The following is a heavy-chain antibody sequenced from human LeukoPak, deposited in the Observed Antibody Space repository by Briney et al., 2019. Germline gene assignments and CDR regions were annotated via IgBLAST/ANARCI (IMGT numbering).Heavy chain of an antibody. D-gene: IGHD2-8*01. V-gene: IGHV3-7*01. Sequence: PGGSLRLSCAASGFTFSSYWMSWVRQAPGKGLEWVANIKQDGSEKYYVDSVKGRFTISRDNAKNSLYLQMNSLRAEDTAVYYCARVVLMVYANVSLSLVFDPWGQGTLVTVSS. CDR3: ARVVLMVYANVSLSLVFDP. J-gene: IGHJ5*02. CDR1: GFTFSSYW. CDR2: IKQDGSEK.